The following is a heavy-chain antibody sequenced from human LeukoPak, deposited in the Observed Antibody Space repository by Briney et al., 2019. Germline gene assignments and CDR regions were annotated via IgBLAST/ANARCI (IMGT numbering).Heavy chain of an antibody. J-gene: IGHJ3*02. D-gene: IGHD6-13*01. CDR1: GFTFSSYG. CDR3: AKDGEQQLVYAFDI. V-gene: IGHV3-30*02. Sequence: PGGSLRLSCAASGFTFSSYGMHWVRQAPGKGLEWVAFIRYDGSNKYYADSVKGRSTISRDNSKNTLYLQMNSLRAEDTAVYYCAKDGEQQLVYAFDIWGQGTMVTVSS. CDR2: IRYDGSNK.